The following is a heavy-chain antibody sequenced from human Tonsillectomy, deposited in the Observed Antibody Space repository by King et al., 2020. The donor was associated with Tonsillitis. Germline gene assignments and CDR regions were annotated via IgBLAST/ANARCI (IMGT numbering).Heavy chain of an antibody. V-gene: IGHV4-34*01. J-gene: IGHJ6*03. CDR1: GGSFRGYY. D-gene: IGHD2-2*01. CDR3: AKGFYCGSTSCHYYSYMDV. Sequence: VQLQQWGAGLLKPSETLSLTCAVYGGSFRGYYWSWIRQPPGKGLEWIGEINHIGSTNYNPALKSRVTITVDTSKNQFSLNLSSVTAADTAVYYCAKGFYCGSTSCHYYSYMDVWGKGTTVTVSS. CDR2: INHIGST.